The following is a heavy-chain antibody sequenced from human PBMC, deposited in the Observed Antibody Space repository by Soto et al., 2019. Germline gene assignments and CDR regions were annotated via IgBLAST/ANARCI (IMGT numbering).Heavy chain of an antibody. D-gene: IGHD1-7*01. J-gene: IGHJ4*02. V-gene: IGHV3-30*18. CDR3: AKVITGTFYYFDY. CDR2: ISYDGSNK. CDR1: GFTFSSYG. Sequence: GGSLRLSCAASGFTFSSYGMHWVRQAPGKGLEWVAVISYDGSNKYYADSVKGRFTTSRDNSKNTLYLQMNSLRAEDTAVYYCAKVITGTFYYFDYWGQGTLVTVSS.